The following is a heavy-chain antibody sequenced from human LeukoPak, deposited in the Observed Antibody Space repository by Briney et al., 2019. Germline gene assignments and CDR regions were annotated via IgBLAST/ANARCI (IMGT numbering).Heavy chain of an antibody. CDR3: ARMGVFRGGSWEAP. V-gene: IGHV5-51*01. D-gene: IGHD2-15*01. CDR1: GYSFTSYW. Sequence: GEALKTSCKGSGYSFTSYWNGWVRQMPGKGLEWRGIIYPGAPDTRDSPAFQGQATISADKSTRAAYLQSSSMKAWDTAMYYSARMGVFRGGSWEAPWGQGTLVTVSS. CDR2: IYPGAPDT. J-gene: IGHJ4*02.